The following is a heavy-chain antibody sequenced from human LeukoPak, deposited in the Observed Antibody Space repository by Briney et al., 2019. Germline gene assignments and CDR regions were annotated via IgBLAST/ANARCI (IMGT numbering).Heavy chain of an antibody. CDR3: AKRGVVIRVILVGFHKEAYYFDS. D-gene: IGHD3-22*01. Sequence: GGSLRLSCAVSGITLSNYAMTWVRRAPGKGLEWVAGISGSGGGTNYADSVKGRFTISRDNYKNTLYLQMNSLGAEDTAVYFCAKRGVVIRVILVGFHKEAYYFDSWGQGALVTVSS. CDR1: GITLSNYA. CDR2: ISGSGGGT. J-gene: IGHJ4*02. V-gene: IGHV3-23*01.